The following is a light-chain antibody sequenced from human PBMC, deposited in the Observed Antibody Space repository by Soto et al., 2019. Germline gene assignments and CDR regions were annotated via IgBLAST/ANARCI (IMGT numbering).Light chain of an antibody. J-gene: IGKJ5*01. CDR1: QSISSY. CDR2: AAS. CDR3: QQSYSTPIT. Sequence: DLQMTQSPPYLSASVGDRLTMTCRASQSISSYLNWYQKKQGKAPKIMIYAASSLQSGVPSRFSGSGSGTDCTLTISSLQPEDFATYYCQQSYSTPITFGQGTRLEIK. V-gene: IGKV1-39*01.